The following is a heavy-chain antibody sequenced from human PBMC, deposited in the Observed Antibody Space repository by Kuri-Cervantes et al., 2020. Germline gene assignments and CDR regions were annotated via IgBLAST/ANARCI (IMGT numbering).Heavy chain of an antibody. CDR1: GYTFTSYA. CDR2: INPNSGGT. D-gene: IGHD3-22*01. CDR3: ARDGYYDSSGYYS. J-gene: IGHJ4*02. Sequence: VKVSCKASGYTFTSYAMHWVRQAPGQRLEWMGWINPNSGGTNYAQKFQGRVTMTRDTSISTAYMELSRLRSDDTAVYYCARDGYYDSSGYYSWGQGTLVTVSS. V-gene: IGHV1-2*02.